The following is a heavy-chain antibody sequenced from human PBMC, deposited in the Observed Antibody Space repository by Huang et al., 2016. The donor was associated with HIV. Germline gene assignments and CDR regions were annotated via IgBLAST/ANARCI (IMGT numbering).Heavy chain of an antibody. V-gene: IGHV3-30-3*01. CDR3: ARAKDTWDAYDI. Sequence: QVQLVESGGGVVQPGRSLRLSCAASGFPFNNPAMHWVRQAPGKGLDLVAVISNDGSNNYYADSVKGRFTISRDSSKSTLFLHMTSLRTEDTAVYYCARAKDTWDAYDIWGQGTMVSVSS. CDR2: ISNDGSNN. CDR1: GFPFNNPA. J-gene: IGHJ3*02. D-gene: IGHD5-18*01.